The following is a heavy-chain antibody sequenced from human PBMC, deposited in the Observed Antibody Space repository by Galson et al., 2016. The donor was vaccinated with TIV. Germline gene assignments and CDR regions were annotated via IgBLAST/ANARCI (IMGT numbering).Heavy chain of an antibody. CDR1: GFTFSSYA. J-gene: IGHJ6*02. CDR3: AKVPSSGFYYYYAFDV. V-gene: IGHV3-23*01. D-gene: IGHD3-22*01. CDR2: ISGSGDST. Sequence: SLRLSCAASGFTFSSYAMTWVRQAPGKGLEWISSISGSGDSTYYADSVKGRSTISRDNSKNTLFLQMNSLRVEDTAVYFCAKVPSSGFYYYYAFDVWGQGTTVTVSS.